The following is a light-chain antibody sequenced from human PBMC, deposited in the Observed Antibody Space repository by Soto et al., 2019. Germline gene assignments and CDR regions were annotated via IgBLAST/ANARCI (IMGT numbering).Light chain of an antibody. J-gene: IGKJ5*01. CDR2: DAS. V-gene: IGKV3-11*01. CDR1: QSVSSY. Sequence: MVMTQSAACLSVSPGERATLSCRASQSVSSYLAWYQQKPGQAPRLLIYDASNRATGIPARFSGSGSGTDFTLTISRLEPEDFAVYYCQQYSSSTITFGQGTRLEIK. CDR3: QQYSSSTIT.